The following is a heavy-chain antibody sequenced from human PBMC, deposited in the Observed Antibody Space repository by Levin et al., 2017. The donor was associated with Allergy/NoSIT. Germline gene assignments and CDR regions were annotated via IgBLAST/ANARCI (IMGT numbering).Heavy chain of an antibody. V-gene: IGHV3-30*18. J-gene: IGHJ4*02. Sequence: PGGSLRLSCAASGFTFSSYGMHWVRQAPGKGLEWVAVISYDGSNKYYADSVKGRFTISRDNSKNTLYLQMNSLRAEDTAVYYCAKDVAPSSSSWYGKYFDYWGQGTLVTVSS. D-gene: IGHD6-13*01. CDR1: GFTFSSYG. CDR2: ISYDGSNK. CDR3: AKDVAPSSSSWYGKYFDY.